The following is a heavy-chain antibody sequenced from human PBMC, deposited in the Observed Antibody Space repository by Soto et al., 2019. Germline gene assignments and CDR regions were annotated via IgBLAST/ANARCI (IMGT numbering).Heavy chain of an antibody. Sequence: SVKVSCKASGAIFSRNAISWVRQAPGQGPEWIGGIIPLFGSANYAQKFQGRVTITADQSTTTVYMEMTSLTSGDTAVYYCASQLRLAAAALDHGGQGVPVTVSS. D-gene: IGHD6-13*01. J-gene: IGHJ4*02. CDR2: IIPLFGSA. CDR1: GAIFSRNA. V-gene: IGHV1-69*13. CDR3: ASQLRLAAAALDH.